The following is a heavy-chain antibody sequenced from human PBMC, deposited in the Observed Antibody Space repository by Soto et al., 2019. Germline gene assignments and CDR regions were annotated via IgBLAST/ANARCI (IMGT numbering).Heavy chain of an antibody. V-gene: IGHV4-4*07. J-gene: IGHJ5*02. CDR3: ARGQRFSDWFDP. CDR1: GGSISSYY. CDR2: IYSSGST. D-gene: IGHD3-3*01. Sequence: SETLSLTCTVSGGSISSYYWSWIRQPPGKGLEWIGRIYSSGSTNYNPSLKSRVTISLDTSMNYFSLRLSSVTAADTAVYYCARGQRFSDWFDPWGQGTLVTVSS.